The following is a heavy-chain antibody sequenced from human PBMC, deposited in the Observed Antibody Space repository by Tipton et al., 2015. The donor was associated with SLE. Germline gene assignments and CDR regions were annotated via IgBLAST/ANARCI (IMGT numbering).Heavy chain of an antibody. CDR1: GGSISSGGYY. V-gene: IGHV4-31*03. CDR3: ARGQPGSYAIDY. Sequence: TLSLTCTVSGGSISSGGYYWSWIRQHPGKGLEWIGYIYYSGSTYYNPSLKSRVTISVDTSKNQFSLKLSSVTAADTAVYYCARGQPGSYAIDYWGQGTLVTVSS. CDR2: IYYSGST. D-gene: IGHD1-26*01. J-gene: IGHJ4*02.